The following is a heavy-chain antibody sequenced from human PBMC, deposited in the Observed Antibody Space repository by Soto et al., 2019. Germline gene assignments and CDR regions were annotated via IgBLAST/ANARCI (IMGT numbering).Heavy chain of an antibody. J-gene: IGHJ4*02. D-gene: IGHD2-2*01. Sequence: KTSETLSLTCTVSGGSISSSSYYWGWIRQPPGKGLEWIGSIYYSGSTYYNPSLKSRVTISVDTSKNQFSLKLSSVTAADTAVYYCARHAAWYCSSTSCYLEPFDYWGQGTLVTVSS. CDR3: ARHAAWYCSSTSCYLEPFDY. V-gene: IGHV4-39*01. CDR1: GGSISSSSYY. CDR2: IYYSGST.